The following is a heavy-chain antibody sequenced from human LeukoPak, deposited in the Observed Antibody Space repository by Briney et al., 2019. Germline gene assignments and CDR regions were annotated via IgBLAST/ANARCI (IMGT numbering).Heavy chain of an antibody. CDR3: AKGSKALVFTRDHYMDV. D-gene: IGHD3-22*01. Sequence: PGRSLRLSCAASGFTFSSYGMHWVRQAPGKGLEWVAFIRYDGSNKYHADSVKGRFTISRDNSKSTLYLQMNSLRAEGTAVYYCAKGSKALVFTRDHYMDVWGKGTTVTFSS. CDR2: IRYDGSNK. CDR1: GFTFSSYG. J-gene: IGHJ6*03. V-gene: IGHV3-30*02.